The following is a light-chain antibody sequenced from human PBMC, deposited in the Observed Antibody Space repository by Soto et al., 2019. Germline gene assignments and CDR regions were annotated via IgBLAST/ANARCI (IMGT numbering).Light chain of an antibody. J-gene: IGLJ1*01. V-gene: IGLV2-14*03. CDR3: SSYTSTSTLYV. CDR2: DVS. Sequence: QSVLTQPASVSGSPGQSITISCTGTSSDIGGYNYVSWYQQLPGKVPKLIIYDVSNRPSGVSDRFSVSKSGNAASLTISGLQAEDEADYYCSSYTSTSTLYVFATGTKLTVL. CDR1: SSDIGGYNY.